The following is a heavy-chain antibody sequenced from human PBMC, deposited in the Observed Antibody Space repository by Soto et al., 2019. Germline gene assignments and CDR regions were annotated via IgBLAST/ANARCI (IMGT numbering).Heavy chain of an antibody. CDR2: IIPISDTT. CDR3: ARSQGSSTSLEIYYYYYYGMDV. J-gene: IGHJ6*02. V-gene: IGHV1-69*13. CDR1: GGTFSSYA. D-gene: IGHD2-2*01. Sequence: GASVKVSCKASGGTFSSYAISWVRQAPGQGLEWMGGIIPISDTTNYAQKFQGRVTITADESTSTAYMELSSLRSEDTAVYYCARSQGSSTSLEIYYYYYYGMDVWDQGTTVTVSS.